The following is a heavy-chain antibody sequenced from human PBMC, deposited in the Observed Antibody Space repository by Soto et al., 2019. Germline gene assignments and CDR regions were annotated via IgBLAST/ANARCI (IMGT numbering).Heavy chain of an antibody. J-gene: IGHJ6*02. CDR3: ARSQYYDFWSGSPYYYYYGMDV. CDR1: GGTFSSYS. Sequence: SVKVSCKSSGGTFSSYSISWVRQAPGQGLEWMGGIIPIFGTANYAQKFQGRVTITADKSTSTAYMELSSLRSEDTAVYYCARSQYYDFWSGSPYYYYYGMDVWGQGTTVTVSS. D-gene: IGHD3-3*01. CDR2: IIPIFGTA. V-gene: IGHV1-69*06.